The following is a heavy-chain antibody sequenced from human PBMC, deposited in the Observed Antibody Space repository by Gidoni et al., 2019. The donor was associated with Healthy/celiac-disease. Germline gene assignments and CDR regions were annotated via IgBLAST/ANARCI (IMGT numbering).Heavy chain of an antibody. V-gene: IGHV1-46*01. J-gene: IGHJ4*02. CDR2: INPSGGST. Sequence: QVQLVQSGAEVKKPGASVKVSCKASGYTFTSYYMPWVRPAPGQGLEWMGIINPSGGSTSYAQKFQGRVTMTRDTSTSTVYMELSSLRSEDTAVYYCARDSLAIVGAGYFDYWGQGTLVTVSS. CDR3: ARDSLAIVGAGYFDY. D-gene: IGHD1-26*01. CDR1: GYTFTSYY.